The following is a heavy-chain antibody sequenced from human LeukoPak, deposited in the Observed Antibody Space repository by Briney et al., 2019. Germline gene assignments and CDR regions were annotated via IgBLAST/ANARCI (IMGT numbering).Heavy chain of an antibody. V-gene: IGHV3-48*01. CDR3: ARLRGVLLKYYYYYMDV. D-gene: IGHD3-10*01. Sequence: PGGSLRLSCAASGFTFSSYSMNWVRQAPGKGLEWVSYISSSSSTIYYADSVKGRFTISRDNAKNSLYLQMNSLRAEDTAVYYCARLRGVLLKYYYYYMDVWGKGTTVTVSS. CDR1: GFTFSSYS. J-gene: IGHJ6*03. CDR2: ISSSSSTI.